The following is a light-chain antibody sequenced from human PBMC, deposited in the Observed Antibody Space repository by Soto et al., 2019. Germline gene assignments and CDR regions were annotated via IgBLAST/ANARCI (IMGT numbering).Light chain of an antibody. V-gene: IGLV2-8*01. CDR1: NSDVGGYNY. J-gene: IGLJ1*01. CDR2: EVI. CDR3: SSYAGSNTPYV. Sequence: QSVLTQPPSASGSPGQSVTISCTGTNSDVGGYNYVSWYQQHPGKAPKLLIYEVIKRPSGVPDRFSASRSGNTASLTVSGLQAEDEADYYCSSYAGSNTPYVFGTGTKVTVL.